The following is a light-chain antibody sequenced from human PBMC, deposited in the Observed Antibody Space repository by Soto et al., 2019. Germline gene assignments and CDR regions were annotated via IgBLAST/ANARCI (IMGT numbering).Light chain of an antibody. CDR3: QQYDDYPLT. CDR2: DAS. V-gene: IGKV1-5*01. Sequence: DIQMTQSRSTLSASVGDRVTITCRASQSIKNWLAWYQQKPGTAPKFMIYDASTLESGVPSRFSGSGSGTEFTLTISSLKADDCATYFGQQYDDYPLTFGGGTKVDIK. CDR1: QSIKNW. J-gene: IGKJ4*01.